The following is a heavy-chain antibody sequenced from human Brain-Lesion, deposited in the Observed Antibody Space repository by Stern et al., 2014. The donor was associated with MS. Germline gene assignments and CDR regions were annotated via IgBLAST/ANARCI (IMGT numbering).Heavy chain of an antibody. CDR2: IKPNTGGT. J-gene: IGHJ6*02. CDR1: GYIFIGYY. CDR3: ARDHYLGMDV. V-gene: IGHV1-2*02. Sequence: QVQLVQSGAEVKKPGASVKVSCKTSGYIFIGYYIHWVRQAPGQGLEWMAWIKPNTGGTKYAQKFQGRVTMSRDTSISTAYVELSSLTSDDTAVYYCARDHYLGMDVWGQGTTVTVSS. D-gene: IGHD1-26*01.